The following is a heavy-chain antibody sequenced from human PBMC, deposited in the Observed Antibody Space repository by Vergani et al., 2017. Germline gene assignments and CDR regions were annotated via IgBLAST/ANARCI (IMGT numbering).Heavy chain of an antibody. V-gene: IGHV3-30*02. CDR1: GFTLSNYD. J-gene: IGHJ4*02. CDR2: IQFDGSNQ. CDR3: AKHFRGWGSDY. D-gene: IGHD3-16*01. Sequence: QVQLVESGGGVVQRGGSLRLSCATSGFTLSNYDMQWIRQGPGKGLEFVDFIQFDGSNQYYAYSVKGRFTLSRDFSTNTLYLQMNSLRTDDTATYYCAKHFRGWGSDYWGQGTQVIVSS.